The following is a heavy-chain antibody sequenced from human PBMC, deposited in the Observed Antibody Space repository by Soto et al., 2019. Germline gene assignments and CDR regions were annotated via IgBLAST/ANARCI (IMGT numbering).Heavy chain of an antibody. CDR1: GGSISSGDYY. V-gene: IGHV4-30-4*01. D-gene: IGHD6-19*01. CDR3: ARVGWQWTGFDY. CDR2: IYYSGST. J-gene: IGHJ4*02. Sequence: QVQLQESGPGLVKPSQTLSLTCIVSGGSISSGDYYWRWIRQPPGKGLEWIGYIYYSGSTYYHPSLKSRVTISVDTSKNHFSLKLSSVTAADTAVYYCARVGWQWTGFDYWGQGTLVTVSS.